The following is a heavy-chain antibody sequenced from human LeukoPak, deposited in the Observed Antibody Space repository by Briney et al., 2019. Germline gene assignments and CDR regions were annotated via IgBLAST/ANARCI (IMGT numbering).Heavy chain of an antibody. V-gene: IGHV3-53*01. J-gene: IGHJ4*02. CDR1: GFTFSSYS. CDR3: ARVPFNSGYYPEYFDY. D-gene: IGHD3-22*01. Sequence: GGSLRLFCAASGFTFSSYSMNWVRQPPGKGLEWVSVIYSGGSTYYADSVKGRFTISRDIPKNILYLQINSLRAEDTAVYYCARVPFNSGYYPEYFDYWGQGALVTVSS. CDR2: IYSGGST.